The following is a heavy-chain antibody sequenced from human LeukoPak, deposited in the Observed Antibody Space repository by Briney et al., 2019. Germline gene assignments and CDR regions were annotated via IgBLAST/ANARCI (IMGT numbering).Heavy chain of an antibody. CDR3: ARDSNWAFDY. CDR1: GFTFSRYG. J-gene: IGHJ4*02. CDR2: IQKDGSDK. D-gene: IGHD7-27*01. V-gene: IGHV3-30*02. Sequence: GGSLRLSCGASGFTFSRYGMHWVRQAPGKGLEWVAYIQKDGSDKYYVDSVKGRFTISRDSSKNMVYLQTNGLRAEDTGVYCCARDSNWAFDYWGQGTLVSVSS.